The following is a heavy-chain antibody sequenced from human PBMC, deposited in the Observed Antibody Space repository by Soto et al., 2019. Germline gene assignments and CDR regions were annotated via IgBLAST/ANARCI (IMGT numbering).Heavy chain of an antibody. CDR1: GFSLSNRGMG. D-gene: IGHD1-20*01. CDR3: ANRMTGTTDDAFDI. CDR2: IYWDDNK. J-gene: IGHJ3*02. Sequence: SGPTLVNPPQTLTLTCTFSGFSLSNRGMGVGWIRQPPGKALEWLALIYWDDNKRYSPSLKSRLTIAKNTSKNQVVLKITKKDPVDTSTYYCANRMTGTTDDAFDIWGQGTMVTVSS. V-gene: IGHV2-5*02.